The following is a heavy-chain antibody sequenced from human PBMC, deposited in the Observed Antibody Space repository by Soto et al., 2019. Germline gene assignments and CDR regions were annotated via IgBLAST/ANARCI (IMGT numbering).Heavy chain of an antibody. J-gene: IGHJ3*02. CDR3: AKGAAAGIRAFDI. CDR2: ISWNSGSI. D-gene: IGHD6-13*01. Sequence: GGSLRLSCAASGFTFDDYAMHWVRQAPGKGLEWVSGISWNSGSIGYADSVKGRFTISRDNAKNSLYLQMNSLRAEDTALYYCAKGAAAGIRAFDIWGQGTMVTVSS. V-gene: IGHV3-9*01. CDR1: GFTFDDYA.